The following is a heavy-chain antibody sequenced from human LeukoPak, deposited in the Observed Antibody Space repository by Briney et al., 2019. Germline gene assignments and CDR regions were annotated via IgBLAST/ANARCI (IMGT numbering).Heavy chain of an antibody. CDR3: ARAPYTSGFYFFDP. V-gene: IGHV4-59*13. CDR1: GGSISSYY. D-gene: IGHD3-22*01. CDR2: VYYSGST. J-gene: IGHJ5*02. Sequence: PSETLSLTCTVSGGSISSYYWSWIRQPPRKGRERIGYVYYSGSTTYNPSLKSRVTISVDTSKNQFSLKLSSVPAADTAVYYCARAPYTSGFYFFDPWGQGTLVTVSS.